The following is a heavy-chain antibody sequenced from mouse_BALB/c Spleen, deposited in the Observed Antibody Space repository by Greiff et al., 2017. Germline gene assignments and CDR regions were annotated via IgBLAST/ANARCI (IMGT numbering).Heavy chain of an antibody. J-gene: IGHJ3*01. V-gene: IGHV5-4*02. CDR2: ISDGGSYT. D-gene: IGHD3-2*01. Sequence: EVKVVESGGGLVKPGGSLKLSCAASGFTFSDYYMYWVRQTPEKRLEWVATISDGGSYTYYPDSVKGRFTISRDNAKNNLYLQMSSLKSEDTAMYYCARTLDSSVLFAYWGQGTLVTVSA. CDR1: GFTFSDYY. CDR3: ARTLDSSVLFAY.